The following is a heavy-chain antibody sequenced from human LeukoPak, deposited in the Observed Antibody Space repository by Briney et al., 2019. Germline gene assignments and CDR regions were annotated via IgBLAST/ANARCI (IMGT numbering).Heavy chain of an antibody. CDR2: ISWDGGST. V-gene: IGHV3-43D*03. J-gene: IGHJ4*02. Sequence: PGGSLRLSCAASGFTFDDYAMHWVRQAPGKGLEWVSLISWDGGSTYYADSVKGRFTISRDSSKNSLYLQMNSLRAEDTALYYCAMGHTYDSLEWLFTPYDYWGQGTLLTVSS. CDR3: AMGHTYDSLEWLFTPYDY. D-gene: IGHD3-3*01. CDR1: GFTFDDYA.